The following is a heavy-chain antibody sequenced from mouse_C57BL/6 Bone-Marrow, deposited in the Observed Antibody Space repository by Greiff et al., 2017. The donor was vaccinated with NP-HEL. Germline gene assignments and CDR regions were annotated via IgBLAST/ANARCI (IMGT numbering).Heavy chain of an antibody. CDR2: IRSKSNNYAT. Sequence: EVKLQESGGGLVQPKGSLKLSCAASGFSFNTYAMNWVRQAPGKGLEWVARIRSKSNNYATYYADSVKDRCTISRDDSESMLYLQMNNLKTEDTAMYYCVRPLYPYAMDYWGQGTSVTVSS. CDR1: GFSFNTYA. CDR3: VRPLYPYAMDY. D-gene: IGHD2-1*01. V-gene: IGHV10-1*01. J-gene: IGHJ4*01.